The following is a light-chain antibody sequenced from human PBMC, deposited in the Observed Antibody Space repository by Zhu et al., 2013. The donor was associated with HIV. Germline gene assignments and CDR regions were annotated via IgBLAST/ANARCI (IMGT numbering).Light chain of an antibody. J-gene: IGKJ2*02. CDR1: QSISTW. CDR3: LQSNSYPRT. CDR2: RAS. V-gene: IGKV1-5*03. Sequence: DIQMTQSPSSLSASVGDRVIITCRASQSISTWLAWYQQKPGRAPKLLVYRASILQSGVPSRFSGSGSGTEFTLTISSLQPDDFATYYCLQSNSYPRTFGQGTRLEIK.